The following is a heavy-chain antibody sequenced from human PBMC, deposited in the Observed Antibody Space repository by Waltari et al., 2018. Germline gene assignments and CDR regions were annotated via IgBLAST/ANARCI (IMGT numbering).Heavy chain of an antibody. V-gene: IGHV3-33*01. J-gene: IGHJ6*02. CDR3: ARDKEPAASIDV. D-gene: IGHD2-2*01. CDR1: GFAFSSYS. CDR2: ILFDGTNK. Sequence: QVQLVESGGGVVQPGRSLRRSCAASGFAFSSYSMHWVRQAPGKGLEWVAIILFDGTNKYYADSVKGRFTISRDNSKNTLYLQMNSLRAEDTAVYYCARDKEPAASIDVWGQGTTVTVSS.